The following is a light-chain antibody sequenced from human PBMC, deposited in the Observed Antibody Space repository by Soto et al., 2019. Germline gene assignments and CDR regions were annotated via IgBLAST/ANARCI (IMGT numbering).Light chain of an antibody. Sequence: EIVMTQSPATLSVSPGERATLSCRASQSVRSSLAWYQQRPGQAPRLLIYGASTRASGIPARFSGSGSGTEFTLTISSLQSEDVAACYCLKRNSAQITFGQGTRLEI. J-gene: IGKJ5*01. CDR3: LKRNSAQIT. CDR2: GAS. CDR1: QSVRSS. V-gene: IGKV3-15*01.